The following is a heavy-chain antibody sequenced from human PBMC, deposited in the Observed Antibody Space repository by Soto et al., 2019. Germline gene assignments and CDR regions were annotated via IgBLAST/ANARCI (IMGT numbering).Heavy chain of an antibody. CDR3: AKDPFSIFGVVTPYYYYGMDV. Sequence: PGGSLRLSCAASGFTFSSYGMHWVRQAPGKGLEWVAVISYDGSNKYYADSVKGRFTISRDNSKNTLYLQMNSLRAEDTAVYYCAKDPFSIFGVVTPYYYYGMDVWGQGTTVTVSS. D-gene: IGHD3-3*01. CDR2: ISYDGSNK. J-gene: IGHJ6*02. V-gene: IGHV3-30*18. CDR1: GFTFSSYG.